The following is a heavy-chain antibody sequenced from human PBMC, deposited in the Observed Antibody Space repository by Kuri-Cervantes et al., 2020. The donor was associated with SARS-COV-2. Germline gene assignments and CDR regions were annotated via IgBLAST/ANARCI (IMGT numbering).Heavy chain of an antibody. Sequence: GGSLRLSCVASGFTFSSYSMNWVRQAPGKGLEWVAVISYDGSNKYYADSVKGRFTISRDNSKNTLYLQMNSLRAEDTAVYYCARVPRVVTLGYYYYYMDVWGKGTTVTVSS. D-gene: IGHD4-23*01. V-gene: IGHV3-30*03. J-gene: IGHJ6*03. CDR2: ISYDGSNK. CDR3: ARVPRVVTLGYYYYYMDV. CDR1: GFTFSSYS.